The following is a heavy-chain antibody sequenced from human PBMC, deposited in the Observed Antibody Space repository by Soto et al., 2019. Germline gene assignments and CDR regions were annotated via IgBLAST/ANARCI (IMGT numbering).Heavy chain of an antibody. V-gene: IGHV3-30-3*01. J-gene: IGHJ4*02. CDR3: ARDGLGGSYA. CDR2: ISYDGSDK. D-gene: IGHD1-26*01. Sequence: GGSLRLSCAASGFTFSSYAMHWVRQSPGKGLEWVAVISYDGSDKYYADSVKGRFTISRDNSKNTLYLQMNSLRAEDTAVYYCARDGLGGSYARGQGTLVTVSS. CDR1: GFTFSSYA.